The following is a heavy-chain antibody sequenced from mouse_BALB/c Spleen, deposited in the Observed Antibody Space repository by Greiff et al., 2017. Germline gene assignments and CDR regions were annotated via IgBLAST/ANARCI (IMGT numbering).Heavy chain of an antibody. J-gene: IGHJ4*01. Sequence: DVKLVESGGGLVKPGGSLKLSCAASGFTFSSYTMSWVRQTPEKRLEWVATISSGGGNTYYPDSVKGRFTISRDNAKNNLYLQMSSLRSEDTALYYCARGYRYDDAMDYWGQGTSVTVSS. CDR2: ISSGGGNT. V-gene: IGHV5-9*03. D-gene: IGHD2-14*01. CDR1: GFTFSSYT. CDR3: ARGYRYDDAMDY.